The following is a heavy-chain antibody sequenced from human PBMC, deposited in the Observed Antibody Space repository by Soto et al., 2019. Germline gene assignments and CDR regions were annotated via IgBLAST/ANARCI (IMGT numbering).Heavy chain of an antibody. CDR2: IHYGGRT. CDR3: ARGLRSINWFDS. Sequence: QLQLQESGSGLVKPSQTLSLTCAVSGGSLNSGTYCWSWIRQSPGKGLEWIGYIHYGGRTYYNPSLKSLVTISADSYKNQFSLNLRSVTAADTAVYYCARGLRSINWFDSWGPGILVTVSS. J-gene: IGHJ5*01. CDR1: GGSLNSGTYC. D-gene: IGHD4-17*01. V-gene: IGHV4-30-2*06.